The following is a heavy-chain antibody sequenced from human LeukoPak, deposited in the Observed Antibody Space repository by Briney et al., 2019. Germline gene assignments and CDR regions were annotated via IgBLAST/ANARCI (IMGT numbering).Heavy chain of an antibody. V-gene: IGHV4-31*03. J-gene: IGHJ6*02. CDR1: GGSISSGGYY. CDR2: IYYSGST. Sequence: TLSLTCTVSGGSISSGGYYWSWIRQHPGKGLEWIGYIYYSGSTYYNPSLKSRVTISVDTSKNQFSLKLSSVTAADTAVYYCARVPAAQYRVYYYGMDVWGQGTTVTVSS. D-gene: IGHD2-15*01. CDR3: ARVPAAQYRVYYYGMDV.